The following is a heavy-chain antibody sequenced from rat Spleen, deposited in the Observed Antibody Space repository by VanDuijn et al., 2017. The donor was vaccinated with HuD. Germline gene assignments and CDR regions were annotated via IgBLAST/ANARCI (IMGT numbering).Heavy chain of an antibody. D-gene: IGHD1-2*01. CDR3: ARADVAGLSTDGI. Sequence: QVQLKESGPGLVQPSQTLSLICTVSGFSLISNSVHWVRQPPGQGLEWMGVMWSGGRTAYNSPLKSRLSISRDTSKSQIYLKMNSLQIEDTATYFCARADVAGLSTDGIWGQGVMVTVSS. CDR2: MWSGGRT. V-gene: IGHV2-1*01. CDR1: GFSLISNS. J-gene: IGHJ2*01.